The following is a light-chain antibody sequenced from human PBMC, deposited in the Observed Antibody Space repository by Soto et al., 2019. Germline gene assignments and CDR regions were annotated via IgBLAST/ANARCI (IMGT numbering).Light chain of an antibody. CDR2: GAS. Sequence: EIVLTQSPGTLSLSPGERATLSCRASQSVSSSYLAWYQQKPGQAPRLLIYGASSRATGIPDRFSGSGSGTDFTLTSSRLAPEAFAVYYFQQYGSSPYTFGQGTKLEIK. J-gene: IGKJ2*01. V-gene: IGKV3-20*01. CDR1: QSVSSSY. CDR3: QQYGSSPYT.